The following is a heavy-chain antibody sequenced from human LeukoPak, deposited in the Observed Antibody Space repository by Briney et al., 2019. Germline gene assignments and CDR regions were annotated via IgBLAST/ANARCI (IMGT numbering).Heavy chain of an antibody. CDR1: GGSISSGGYS. J-gene: IGHJ4*02. Sequence: SETLSLTCAVSGGSISSGGYSRSWIRQPPGKGLEWIGYIYHSGSTYYNPSLKSRVTISVDRSKNQFSLTLSSVTAADTAIYYCARRATSGNYQMLHFDSWGQGILVTVSS. CDR3: ARRATSGNYQMLHFDS. D-gene: IGHD1-7*01. V-gene: IGHV4-30-2*01. CDR2: IYHSGST.